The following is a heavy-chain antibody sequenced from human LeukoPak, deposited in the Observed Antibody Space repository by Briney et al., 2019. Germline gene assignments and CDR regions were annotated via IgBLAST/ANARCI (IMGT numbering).Heavy chain of an antibody. D-gene: IGHD3-16*01. CDR2: IYYSGST. CDR3: ARAWGISINWFDP. V-gene: IGHV4-59*01. CDR1: GGSISSYY. Sequence: SETLSLTCTVSGGSISSYYWSWIRQPPGKGLEWIGYIYYSGSTNYNPSLKSRVTISVDTSRNQFSLKLSSVTAADTAVYYCARAWGISINWFDPWGQGTLVTVSS. J-gene: IGHJ5*02.